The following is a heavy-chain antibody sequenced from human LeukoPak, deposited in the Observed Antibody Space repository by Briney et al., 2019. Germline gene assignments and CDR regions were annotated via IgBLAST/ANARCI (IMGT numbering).Heavy chain of an antibody. CDR2: ISGSDYT. CDR3: AKSRNFYFYFMEV. Sequence: GGSLRLSCAASGFNFSDYGMIWVRQTPGKGLEWVSGISGSDYTDHADSVKGRFTISRDNSKNTLYLQMNSVRAEDTALYYCAKSRNFYFYFMEVPGRGTKGTIS. V-gene: IGHV3-23*01. CDR1: GFNFSDYG. J-gene: IGHJ6*03.